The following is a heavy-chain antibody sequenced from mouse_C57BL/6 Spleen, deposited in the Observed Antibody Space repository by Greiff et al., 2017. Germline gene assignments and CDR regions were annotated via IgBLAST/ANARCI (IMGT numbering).Heavy chain of an antibody. V-gene: IGHV1-52*01. CDR1: GYTFTSYW. Sequence: QVQLQQSGTELVKPGASVKLSCKASGYTFTSYWMHWVKQRPIQGLEWIGNIDPSDSETHYNQKFKDKATLTVDKSSSTAYMQLSSLTSEDSAVYYCARFYGTGFAYWGQGTLVTVSA. CDR3: ARFYGTGFAY. D-gene: IGHD1-1*01. CDR2: IDPSDSET. J-gene: IGHJ3*01.